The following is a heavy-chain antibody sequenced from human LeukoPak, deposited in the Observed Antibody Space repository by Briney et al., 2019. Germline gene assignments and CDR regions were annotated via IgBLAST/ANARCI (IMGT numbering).Heavy chain of an antibody. CDR2: IRYDGSNK. J-gene: IGHJ4*02. V-gene: IGHV3-30*02. CDR1: GFTFSSYG. CDR3: ATEPVTTDYYFDY. Sequence: GGSLRLSCAASGFTFSSYGMHWVRQAPGKGLEWVAFIRYDGSNKYYADSVKGRFTISRDNSKNTLYLQMNSLRAEDTAVYYCATEPVTTDYYFDYWGQGTLVTVSS. D-gene: IGHD4-17*01.